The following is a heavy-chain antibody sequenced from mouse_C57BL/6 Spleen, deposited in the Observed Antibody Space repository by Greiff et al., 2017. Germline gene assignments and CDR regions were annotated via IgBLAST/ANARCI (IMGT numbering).Heavy chain of an antibody. CDR1: GFTFSSYG. V-gene: IGHV5-6*01. CDR2: ISSGGSYT. D-gene: IGHD4-1*01. CDR3: ARQGGSNWEYYFDY. J-gene: IGHJ2*01. Sequence: VKLMESGGDLVKPGGSLKLSCAASGFTFSSYGMSWVRLTPDKRLEWVATISSGGSYTYYPDSVKGRFTISRDNAKNTLYLQMSSLKSEDTAMYYCARQGGSNWEYYFDYWGQGTTLTVSS.